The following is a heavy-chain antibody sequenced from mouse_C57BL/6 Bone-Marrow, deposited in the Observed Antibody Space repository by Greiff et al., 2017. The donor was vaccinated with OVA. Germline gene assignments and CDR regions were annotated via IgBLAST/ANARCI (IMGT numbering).Heavy chain of an antibody. V-gene: IGHV1-85*01. CDR1: GYTFTSYD. Sequence: QVQLQQSGPELVKPGASVKLSCKASGYTFTSYDINWVKQRPGQGLEWIGCINPRDGSTNYNEKFNGKATLTVDTSSSTAYMELHSLTSEHYEVDLCERRSGADAMDYWGQGTAVTVSA. CDR3: ERRSGADAMDY. D-gene: IGHD4-1*01. J-gene: IGHJ4*01. CDR2: INPRDGST.